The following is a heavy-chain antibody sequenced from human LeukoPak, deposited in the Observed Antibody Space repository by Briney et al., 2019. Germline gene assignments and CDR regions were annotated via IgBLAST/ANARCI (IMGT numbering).Heavy chain of an antibody. J-gene: IGHJ4*02. CDR3: ARDEHDFWSGYSDY. Sequence: GGSLRLSCAASGFTASSNYMSWVRQAPGKGLEWVSVIYSGGSTYYADSVKGRFTISRDNSKNTLYLQMNSLRAEDTAVYYCARDEHDFWSGYSDYWGQGTLVTVSS. CDR2: IYSGGST. V-gene: IGHV3-66*02. D-gene: IGHD3-3*01. CDR1: GFTASSNY.